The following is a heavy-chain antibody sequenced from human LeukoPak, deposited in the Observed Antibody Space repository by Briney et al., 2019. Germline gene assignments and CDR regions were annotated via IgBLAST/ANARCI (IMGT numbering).Heavy chain of an antibody. CDR3: AREGYGRRDYYYGMDV. D-gene: IGHD5-18*01. CDR2: IYYSGST. Sequence: SKTLSLTCTVSGGSISSYYWSWIRQPPGKGLEWIGYIYYSGSTNYNPSLKSRVTISVDTSKNQFSLKLSSVTAADTAVYYCAREGYGRRDYYYGMDVWGQGTTVTVSS. CDR1: GGSISSYY. J-gene: IGHJ6*02. V-gene: IGHV4-59*01.